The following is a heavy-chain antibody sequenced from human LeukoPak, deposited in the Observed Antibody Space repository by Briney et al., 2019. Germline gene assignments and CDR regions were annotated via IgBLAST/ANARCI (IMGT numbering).Heavy chain of an antibody. D-gene: IGHD3-9*01. Sequence: ASVKVSCTASGYTFTSYDINWVRQATGQGLEWMGWMNPNSGNTGYAQKFQGRVTMTRYTSISTAYMELSSLRSEDTAVYYCALGRDDILVSHSPWGQGTLVTVSS. J-gene: IGHJ5*02. CDR2: MNPNSGNT. V-gene: IGHV1-8*01. CDR1: GYTFTSYD. CDR3: ALGRDDILVSHSP.